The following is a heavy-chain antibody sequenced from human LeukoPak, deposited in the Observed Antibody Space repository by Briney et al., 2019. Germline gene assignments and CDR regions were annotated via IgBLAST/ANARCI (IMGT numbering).Heavy chain of an antibody. D-gene: IGHD2-21*01. CDR3: VKDQSEGGDKDY. CDR2: ISWNSGSI. V-gene: IGHV3-9*01. J-gene: IGHJ4*02. CDR1: GFTFDDYA. Sequence: PGRSLRLSCAASGFTFDDYAMHWVRQAPGKGLEWVSGISWNSGSIGYADSVKGRFTISRDNSKKTVYFQMHSLRVEDTAMYYCVKDQSEGGDKDYWGQGTLVTVSS.